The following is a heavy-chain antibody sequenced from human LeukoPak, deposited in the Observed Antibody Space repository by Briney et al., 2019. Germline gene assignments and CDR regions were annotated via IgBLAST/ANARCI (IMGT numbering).Heavy chain of an antibody. Sequence: GSSVKVSCKASGYTFTSYDINWVRQATGQGLEWMGWMNPNSGNTGYAQKFQGRVTITRNTSISTAYMELSSLISEDTAVYYCARGRVTGTTVYDYWGQGTLVTVSS. V-gene: IGHV1-8*03. D-gene: IGHD1-1*01. CDR3: ARGRVTGTTVYDY. J-gene: IGHJ4*02. CDR1: GYTFTSYD. CDR2: MNPNSGNT.